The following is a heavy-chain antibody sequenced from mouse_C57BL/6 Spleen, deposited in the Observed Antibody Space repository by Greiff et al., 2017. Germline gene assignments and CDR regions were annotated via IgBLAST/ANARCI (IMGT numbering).Heavy chain of an antibody. CDR3: ARHEEGYYCSRGDFDY. V-gene: IGHV1-62-2*01. J-gene: IGHJ2*01. CDR2: FYPGSGSI. CDR1: GYTFTEYT. Sequence: QVQLQQSGAELVKPGASVKLSCKASGYTFTEYTIHWVKQRSGQGLEWIGWFYPGSGSIKYNEKFKDKATLTADKSSSSVYMELSRLTSVNSAVYFGARHEEGYYCSRGDFDYWGQGTTLTVSS. D-gene: IGHD1-1*01.